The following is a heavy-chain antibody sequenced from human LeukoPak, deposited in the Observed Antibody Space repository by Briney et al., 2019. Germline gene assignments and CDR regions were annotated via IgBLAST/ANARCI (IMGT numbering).Heavy chain of an antibody. Sequence: SETLSLTCTVSGGSISSHYWSWIRQPPGKGLEWIGYIYYSGSTNYNPSLKSRVTISVDTSKNQFSLKLSSVTAADTAVYYCARGQSGSGWFDPWGQGTLVTVSS. CDR3: ARGQSGSGWFDP. V-gene: IGHV4-59*11. CDR1: GGSISSHY. D-gene: IGHD1-26*01. J-gene: IGHJ5*02. CDR2: IYYSGST.